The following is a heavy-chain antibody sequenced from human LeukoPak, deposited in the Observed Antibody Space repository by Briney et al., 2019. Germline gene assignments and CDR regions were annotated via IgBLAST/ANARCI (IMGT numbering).Heavy chain of an antibody. CDR2: IYYSGST. CDR1: GVSISSNSYY. Sequence: SETLSLTCSVSGVSISSNSYYWGWIRQPPGKGLKWIGSIYYSGSTYYNPSLKSRVTISVDTSKNQFSLKLSSVTAADTAVYYCARHPKIVVVKNWYFDLWGRGTLVTVSS. V-gene: IGHV4-39*01. J-gene: IGHJ2*01. D-gene: IGHD3-22*01. CDR3: ARHPKIVVVKNWYFDL.